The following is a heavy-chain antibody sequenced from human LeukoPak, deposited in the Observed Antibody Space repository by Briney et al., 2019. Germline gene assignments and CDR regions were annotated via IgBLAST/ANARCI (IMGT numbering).Heavy chain of an antibody. CDR1: GDSVSSGRYI. V-gene: IGHV4-61*02. CDR3: ARWSGSVTARNYYYYMDV. D-gene: IGHD6-6*01. J-gene: IGHJ6*03. Sequence: SQTLSLTCTVSGDSVSSGRYIWSWIRQPAGKGLEWIGRVSTSGSTNYNPSLKSRVTISVDTSKFQFSLHLSSVTAADTAVYYCARWSGSVTARNYYYYMDVWGEGTTVTVSS. CDR2: VSTSGST.